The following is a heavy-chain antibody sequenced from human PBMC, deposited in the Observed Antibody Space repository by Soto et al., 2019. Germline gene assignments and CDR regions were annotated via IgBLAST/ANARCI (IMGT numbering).Heavy chain of an antibody. CDR1: GFTFSSYW. CDR2: IKQDGSEK. D-gene: IGHD3-22*01. J-gene: IGHJ6*02. CDR3: AREENYYDSSGYYWYYYGMDV. V-gene: IGHV3-7*03. Sequence: GSLRLSCAASGFTFSSYWMSWVRQAPGKGLEWVANIKQDGSEKYYVDSVKGRFTISRDNAKNSLYLQMNSLRAEDTAVYYCAREENYYDSSGYYWYYYGMDVWGQGTTVTVSS.